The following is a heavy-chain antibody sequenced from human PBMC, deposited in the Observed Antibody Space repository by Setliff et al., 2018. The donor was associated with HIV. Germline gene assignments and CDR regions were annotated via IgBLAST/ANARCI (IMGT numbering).Heavy chain of an antibody. CDR2: IIPIFGIA. D-gene: IGHD3-22*01. V-gene: IGHV1-69*05. CDR3: ARGYYDSSGYYPTFDY. CDR1: GGTFSTYA. J-gene: IGHJ4*02. Sequence: SVKVSCQASGGTFSTYAISWVRQAPGQGLEWMGGIIPIFGIANYAQKFQGRVTITTDESTSTGYMELSSLRSEDTAVYYCARGYYDSSGYYPTFDYWGQGTLVTVSS.